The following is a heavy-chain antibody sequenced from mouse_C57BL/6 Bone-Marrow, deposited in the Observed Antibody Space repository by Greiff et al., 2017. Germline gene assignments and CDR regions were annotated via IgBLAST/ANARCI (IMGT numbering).Heavy chain of an antibody. D-gene: IGHD1-1*01. CDR3: ARRGTTVVATPYAMDY. V-gene: IGHV5-6*01. J-gene: IGHJ4*01. CDR2: ISSGGSYT. CDR1: GFTFSSYG. Sequence: VQLQQSGGDLVKPGGSLKLSCAASGFTFSSYGMSWVRQTPDKRLEWVATISSGGSYTYYPDSVKGRFTISRDNAKNTLYLQMSSLKSEDTAMYYCARRGTTVVATPYAMDYWGQGTSVTVSS.